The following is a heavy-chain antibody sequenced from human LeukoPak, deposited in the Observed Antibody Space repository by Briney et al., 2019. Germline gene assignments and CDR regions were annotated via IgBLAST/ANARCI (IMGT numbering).Heavy chain of an antibody. CDR2: INHSGST. D-gene: IGHD3-22*01. V-gene: IGHV4-34*01. CDR1: GGSFSGYY. J-gene: IGHJ4*02. Sequence: SETLSLTCAVYGGSFSGYYWSWIRQPPGKGLEWIGEINHSGSTNYNPSLKSRVTISVDTSKNQFSLKLSSVTAADTAVYYCARGPMSIDYRGQGTLVTVSS. CDR3: ARGPMSIDY.